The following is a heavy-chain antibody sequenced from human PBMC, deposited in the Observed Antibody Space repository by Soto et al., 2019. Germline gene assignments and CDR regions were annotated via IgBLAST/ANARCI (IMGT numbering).Heavy chain of an antibody. CDR2: IYYSGST. CDR1: GGSVSGGSYY. CDR3: ARWQTAMVWIDY. D-gene: IGHD5-18*01. V-gene: IGHV4-61*01. J-gene: IGHJ4*02. Sequence: SETLSLTCTVSGGSVSGGSYYWSWIRQPPGKGLEWIGYIYYSGSTNYNPSLKSRVTISVDTSKNQFSLKLSSVTAADTAVYYCARWQTAMVWIDYWGQGTLVTVSS.